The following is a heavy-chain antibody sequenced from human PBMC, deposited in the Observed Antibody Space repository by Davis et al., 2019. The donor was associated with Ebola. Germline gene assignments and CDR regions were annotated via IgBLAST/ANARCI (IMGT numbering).Heavy chain of an antibody. Sequence: GGSLRLSCEPSGFIFRNYVMSWVRQAPGKGLEWVSTFGTGGDTYYADSVKGRFAISRDNSKNTLYLQMNSLRAEDTAVYYCAKSGLSFGGVKYHYGMDVWGKGTTVTVSS. V-gene: IGHV3-23*01. CDR3: AKSGLSFGGVKYHYGMDV. D-gene: IGHD3-3*01. CDR1: GFIFRNYV. J-gene: IGHJ6*04. CDR2: FGTGGDT.